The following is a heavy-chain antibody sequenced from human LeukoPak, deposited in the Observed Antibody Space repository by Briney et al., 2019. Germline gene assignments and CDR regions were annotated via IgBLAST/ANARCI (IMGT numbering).Heavy chain of an antibody. V-gene: IGHV3-23*01. J-gene: IGHJ3*01. CDR3: AKDPVSIGPAFAL. D-gene: IGHD5/OR15-5a*01. CDR2: ISETGGST. CDR1: GFTFRSHA. Sequence: GGSLRLSCAASGFTFRSHAMAWVRQAPGKGLEWVSSISETGGSTYYADSVRGRLTISRDNSKNTLYLQMNSLRAEDTALYYRAKDPVSIGPAFALWGPGTMVTVSS.